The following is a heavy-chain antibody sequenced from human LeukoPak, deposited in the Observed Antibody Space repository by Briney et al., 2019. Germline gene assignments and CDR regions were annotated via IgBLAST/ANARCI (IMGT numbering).Heavy chain of an antibody. CDR3: ARDGWGILTGSHDAFDI. Sequence: ASVKVSCKASGYTFTNYAMNWVRQAPGQGLEWMGWISAYNGNTNYAQKLQGRVTMTTDTSTSTAYMELRSLRSDDTAVYYCARDGWGILTGSHDAFDIWGQGTMVTVSS. CDR2: ISAYNGNT. J-gene: IGHJ3*02. V-gene: IGHV1-18*01. CDR1: GYTFTNYA. D-gene: IGHD3-9*01.